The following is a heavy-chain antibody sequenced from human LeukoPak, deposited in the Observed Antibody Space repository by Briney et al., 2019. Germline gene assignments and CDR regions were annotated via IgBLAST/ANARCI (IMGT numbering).Heavy chain of an antibody. CDR2: ICYDGSNE. CDR1: GFTFTNYA. J-gene: IGHJ6*02. D-gene: IGHD3-10*01. Sequence: GGSLRLSCATSGFTFTNYAFHWVRQAPGKGLEWVAVICYDGSNEDYVVSVRGRFTISRDTSKKTLYLQVDSLRAEDTAVYYCARDRHYGSGTHSHVGWSDNHYGMDVWGQGTSVSVS. CDR3: ARDRHYGSGTHSHVGWSDNHYGMDV. V-gene: IGHV3-33*01.